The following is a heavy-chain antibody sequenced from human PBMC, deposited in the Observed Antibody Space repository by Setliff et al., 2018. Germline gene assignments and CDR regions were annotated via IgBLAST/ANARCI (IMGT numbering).Heavy chain of an antibody. J-gene: IGHJ6*03. CDR1: GGSISSGSYY. CDR2: IYTSGTT. Sequence: PSETLSLTCSVSGGSISSGSYYWTWIRQPAGKGLEWIGHIYTSGTTKYNPSLKSRVTISVDASKNQFFLKLTSVTAADTAVYYCARSSMGNYYDSGRYYYYYYMDVWGKGTTVTVS. CDR3: ARSSMGNYYDSGRYYYYYYMDV. D-gene: IGHD3-10*01. V-gene: IGHV4-61*09.